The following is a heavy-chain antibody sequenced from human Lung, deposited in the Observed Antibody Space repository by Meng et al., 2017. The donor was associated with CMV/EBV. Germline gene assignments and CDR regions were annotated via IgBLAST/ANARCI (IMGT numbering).Heavy chain of an antibody. J-gene: IGHJ6*02. CDR2: ITYSSSYK. Sequence: GESLKISCAASGFNFSDYSMNWVRQAPGKGLEWVSSITYSSSYKKYANSVKGQFTISRDNAKNSLFLQMSSLRAEDTAVYYCARRWGASVGVYYYYGMDVWGQGXTVTVSS. V-gene: IGHV3-21*06. CDR3: ARRWGASVGVYYYYGMDV. D-gene: IGHD2-8*01. CDR1: GFNFSDYS.